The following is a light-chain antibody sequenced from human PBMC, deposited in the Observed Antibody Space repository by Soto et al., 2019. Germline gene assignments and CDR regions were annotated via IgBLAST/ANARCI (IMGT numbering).Light chain of an antibody. V-gene: IGKV1-39*01. Sequence: DIQMTQSPSSLSASVGDRVTITCRASQSISNYLNWYQQKPGKAPKLLIYAASSLQSGVPSRFSGSGSGTDFTFTISSLQLEDFAIYYCQQSYSNRAFGQGTKVDIK. CDR2: AAS. CDR3: QQSYSNRA. J-gene: IGKJ1*01. CDR1: QSISNY.